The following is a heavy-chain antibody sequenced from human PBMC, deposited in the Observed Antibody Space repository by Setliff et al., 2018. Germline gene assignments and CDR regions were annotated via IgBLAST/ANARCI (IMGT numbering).Heavy chain of an antibody. D-gene: IGHD3-3*01. Sequence: SETLSLTCTVSGGSISSGSYYWGWIRQPPRKGLEWIGSIHYSGSTYYNPSLKSRVTISVDTSKNQFSLKLDSVIVADTAVYYCASHSRVTIFGVVAFDYWGQGILVTVSS. CDR1: GGSISSGSYY. J-gene: IGHJ4*02. CDR3: ASHSRVTIFGVVAFDY. V-gene: IGHV4-39*01. CDR2: IHYSGST.